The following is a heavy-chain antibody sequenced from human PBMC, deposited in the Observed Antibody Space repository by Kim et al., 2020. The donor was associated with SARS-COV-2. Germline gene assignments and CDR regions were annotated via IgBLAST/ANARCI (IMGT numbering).Heavy chain of an antibody. J-gene: IGHJ6*02. CDR3: ARSPKDRPRELWFVSKYYSYGMDV. D-gene: IGHD3-16*02. Sequence: GGSLRLSCAASGFTFSSYSMNWVRQAPGKGLEWVSYISSSSSTIYYADSVKGRFTISRDNAKNSLYLQMNSLRAEDTAVYYCARSPKDRPRELWFVSKYYSYGMDVWGRGPTVTAS. V-gene: IGHV3-48*04. CDR2: ISSSSSTI. CDR1: GFTFSSYS.